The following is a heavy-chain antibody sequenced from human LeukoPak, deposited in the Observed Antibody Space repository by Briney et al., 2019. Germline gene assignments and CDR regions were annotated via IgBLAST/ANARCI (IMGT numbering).Heavy chain of an antibody. J-gene: IGHJ4*02. CDR3: AKDTKQSFDY. V-gene: IGHV3-23*01. Sequence: GGSLRLSCAASGLTFSSYAMSWVPQAPGKGLGWVSAISGSGGSTYYAGSVKGRFTLSRDNSKNTLYLQMNSLRAEDTAVYYCAKDTKQSFDYWGQGTLVTVSS. CDR2: ISGSGGST. D-gene: IGHD1-1*01. CDR1: GLTFSSYA.